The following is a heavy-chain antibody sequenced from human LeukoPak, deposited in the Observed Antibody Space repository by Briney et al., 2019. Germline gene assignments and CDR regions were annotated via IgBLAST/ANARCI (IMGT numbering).Heavy chain of an antibody. CDR1: GGSISSYY. V-gene: IGHV4-59*01. CDR2: IYYSGST. Sequence: PSETLSLTCTVSGGSISSYYWSWIRQPPGKGLEWIGYIYYSGSTNCNPSLKSRVTISVDTSKNQFSLKLSSVTAADTAVYYCARDRGTAMAARDYYYMDVWAKGPRSPSP. CDR3: ARDRGTAMAARDYYYMDV. D-gene: IGHD5-18*01. J-gene: IGHJ6*03.